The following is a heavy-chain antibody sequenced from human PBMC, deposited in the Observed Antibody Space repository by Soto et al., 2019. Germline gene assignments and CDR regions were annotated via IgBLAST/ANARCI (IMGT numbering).Heavy chain of an antibody. V-gene: IGHV4-39*01. CDR1: GGSISSSSYY. Sequence: PSETLSLTCTVSGGSISSSSYYWGWIRQPPGKGLEWIGSIYYSGSTYYNPSPKSRVTISVDTSKNQFSLNLTSVTAADTAVYYCARHGLTAYMVYYFDFWGQGTLVTVSS. CDR2: IYYSGST. J-gene: IGHJ4*02. CDR3: ARHGLTAYMVYYFDF. D-gene: IGHD3-16*01.